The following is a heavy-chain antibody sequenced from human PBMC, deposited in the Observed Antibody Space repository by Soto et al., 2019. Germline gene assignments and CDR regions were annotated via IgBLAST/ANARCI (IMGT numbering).Heavy chain of an antibody. CDR3: ARETSRAMDV. CDR1: GFTFSGYW. J-gene: IGHJ6*03. V-gene: IGHV3-7*01. Sequence: GGSLRLSCAATGFTFSGYWMNWVRQAPGRGLEWVANIKSDGSDKYYVDSVRGRFTISRDNAKNSLYLQMNSLRAGDTAVYYCARETSRAMDVWGKGTTVTVSS. CDR2: IKSDGSDK.